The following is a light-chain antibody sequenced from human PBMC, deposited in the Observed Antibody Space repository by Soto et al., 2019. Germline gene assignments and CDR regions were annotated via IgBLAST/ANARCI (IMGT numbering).Light chain of an antibody. J-gene: IGKJ4*01. CDR1: QSVSSTY. CDR3: QQYGNSLT. CDR2: GAS. V-gene: IGKV3-20*01. Sequence: EIVLTQSPGTLSLSPGDRATLSCRASQSVSSTYLAWYQQKPGQAPRLLIYGASSRATGIPDRFSGTGSGTDFSLTISRLEPEDFAVYYCQQYGNSLTFGGGTKVDIK.